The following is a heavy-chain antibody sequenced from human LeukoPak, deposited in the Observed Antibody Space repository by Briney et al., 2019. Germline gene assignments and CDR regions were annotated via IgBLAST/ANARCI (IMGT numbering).Heavy chain of an antibody. Sequence: SETLSLTCTVSGGSISSSSYYWGWLRQPPGKGLEWIGSIYYSGSTYYNPSLKSRVTISVDTSKNQFSLKLSSVTAADTAVYYCARGRGRYSSSWYGNWFDPWGQGTLVTVSS. CDR3: ARGRGRYSSSWYGNWFDP. J-gene: IGHJ5*02. D-gene: IGHD6-13*01. V-gene: IGHV4-39*01. CDR1: GGSISSSSYY. CDR2: IYYSGST.